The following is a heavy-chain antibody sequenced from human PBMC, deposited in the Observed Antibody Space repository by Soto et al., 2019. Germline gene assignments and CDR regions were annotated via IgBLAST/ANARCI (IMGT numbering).Heavy chain of an antibody. J-gene: IGHJ4*02. Sequence: QVQLVQSGAEVKKPGSSVKVSCTASGGTFSSYAISWVGQAPGQGLEWMGGIIPIFGTANYAQKFQGRVTITADESTSTAYMELSSLRSEDTAVYYCARNVGPGEVDTAMAPGYWGQGTLVTVSS. V-gene: IGHV1-69*01. CDR2: IIPIFGTA. D-gene: IGHD5-18*01. CDR3: ARNVGPGEVDTAMAPGY. CDR1: GGTFSSYA.